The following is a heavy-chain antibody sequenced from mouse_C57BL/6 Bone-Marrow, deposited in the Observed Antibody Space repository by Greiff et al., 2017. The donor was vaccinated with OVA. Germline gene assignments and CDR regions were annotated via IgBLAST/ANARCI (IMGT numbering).Heavy chain of an antibody. J-gene: IGHJ3*01. D-gene: IGHD2-4*01. V-gene: IGHV5-16*01. CDR3: AREGDDYDAFAY. CDR1: GFTFSDYY. Sequence: EVKLMESEGGLVQPGSSMKLSCTASGFTFSDYYMAWVRQVPEKGLEWVANINYDGSSTYYLESLKSRFIISRDNAKNILYLQMSSLKSEDTATYYCAREGDDYDAFAYWGQGTLVTVSA. CDR2: INYDGSST.